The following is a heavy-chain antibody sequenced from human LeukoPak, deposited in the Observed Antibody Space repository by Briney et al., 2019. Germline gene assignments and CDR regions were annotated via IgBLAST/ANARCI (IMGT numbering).Heavy chain of an antibody. CDR2: ISGSGGST. D-gene: IGHD2-2*01. CDR1: GFTFSSYA. CDR3: ARDTSSSSYAFDI. Sequence: SGGSLRLSCAASGFTFSSYAMSWVRQAPGKGLEWVSAISGSGGSTYYADSVKGRFTISRDNSKNTLYLQMNSLRAEDTAVYYCARDTSSSSYAFDIWGQGTMVTVSS. V-gene: IGHV3-23*01. J-gene: IGHJ3*02.